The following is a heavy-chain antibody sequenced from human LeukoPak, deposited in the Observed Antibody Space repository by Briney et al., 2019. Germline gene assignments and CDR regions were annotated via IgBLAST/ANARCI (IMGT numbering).Heavy chain of an antibody. CDR2: ISYDGSNK. V-gene: IGHV3-30-3*01. CDR1: GFTFSSYA. J-gene: IGHJ4*02. Sequence: GGSLRLSCAASGFTFSSYAMHWVRQAPGKGLEWVAVISYDGSNKYYADSVKGRFTISRDNSKNTLYLQMNSLRAEDTAVYYYAREYNWNDYLFDYWGQGTLVTVSS. D-gene: IGHD1-20*01. CDR3: AREYNWNDYLFDY.